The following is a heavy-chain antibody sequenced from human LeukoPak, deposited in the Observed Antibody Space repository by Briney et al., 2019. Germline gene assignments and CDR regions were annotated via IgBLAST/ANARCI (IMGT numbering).Heavy chain of an antibody. V-gene: IGHV1-69*01. D-gene: IGHD2-2*01. Sequence: ASVKVSCKASGGTFSSYAISWVRQAPGQGLEWMGWIIPIFGTANYAQKFQGRVTITADESTSTAYMELSSLRSEDTAVYSCARDRRCSSTSCYNWFDPWGQGTLVTVSS. CDR1: GGTFSSYA. J-gene: IGHJ5*02. CDR2: IIPIFGTA. CDR3: ARDRRCSSTSCYNWFDP.